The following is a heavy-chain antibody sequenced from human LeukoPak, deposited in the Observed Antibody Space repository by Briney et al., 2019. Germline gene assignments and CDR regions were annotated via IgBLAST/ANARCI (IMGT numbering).Heavy chain of an antibody. J-gene: IGHJ3*02. CDR2: IYYSGST. CDR3: ARDRGYDSSGYYPRGVAFDI. D-gene: IGHD3-22*01. Sequence: PSETLSLTCTVSGGSISSSSYYWGWIRQPPGKGLEWIGSIYYSGSTYYNPSLKSRVTISVDTSKNQFSLKLSSVTAADTAVYYCARDRGYDSSGYYPRGVAFDIWGQGTMVTVSS. CDR1: GGSISSSSYY. V-gene: IGHV4-39*02.